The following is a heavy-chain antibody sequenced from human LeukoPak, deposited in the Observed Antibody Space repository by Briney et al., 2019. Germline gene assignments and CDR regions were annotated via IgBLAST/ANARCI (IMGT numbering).Heavy chain of an antibody. CDR1: GGSISSYYW. Sequence: TLSLTCTVSGGSISSYYWTWIRQPPGKALEWLARIDWDDDKYYSTSLKTRLIISKDTSKNQVVLTMTNMDPVDTATYYCARIRTPYGSGSYYNFDWGQGTLVTVSS. V-gene: IGHV2-70*11. CDR2: IDWDDDK. CDR3: ARIRTPYGSGSYYNFD. J-gene: IGHJ4*02. D-gene: IGHD3-10*01.